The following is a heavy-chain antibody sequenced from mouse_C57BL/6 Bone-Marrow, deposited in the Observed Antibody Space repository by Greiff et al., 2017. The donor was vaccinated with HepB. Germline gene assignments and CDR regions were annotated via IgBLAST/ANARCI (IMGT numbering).Heavy chain of an antibody. CDR2: ISSGSSTI. CDR3: ARRDGYYVSWFAY. CDR1: GFTFSDYG. D-gene: IGHD2-3*01. V-gene: IGHV5-17*01. Sequence: EVKLVESGGGLVKPGGSLKLSCAASGFTFSDYGMHWVRQAPEKGLEWVAYISSGSSTIYYADTVKGRFTISRDNAKNTLFLQMTSLRSEDTAMYYCARRDGYYVSWFAYWGQGTLVTVSA. J-gene: IGHJ3*01.